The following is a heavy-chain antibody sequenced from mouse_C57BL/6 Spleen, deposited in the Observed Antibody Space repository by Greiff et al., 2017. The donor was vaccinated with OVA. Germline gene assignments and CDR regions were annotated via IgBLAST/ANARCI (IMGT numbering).Heavy chain of an antibody. D-gene: IGHD2-4*01. CDR3: ARVDYDGDWYFDV. CDR1: GYAFTNYL. CDR2: INPGSGGT. V-gene: IGHV1-54*01. J-gene: IGHJ1*03. Sequence: QVHVKQSGAELVRPGTSVKVSCKASGYAFTNYLIEWVKQRPGQGLEWIGVINPGSGGTNYNEKFKGKATLTADKSSSTAYMQLSSLTSEDSAVYFCARVDYDGDWYFDVWGTGTTVTVSS.